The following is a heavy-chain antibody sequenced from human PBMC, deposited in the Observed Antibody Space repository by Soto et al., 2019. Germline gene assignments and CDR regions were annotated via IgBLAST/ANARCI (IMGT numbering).Heavy chain of an antibody. J-gene: IGHJ6*02. D-gene: IGHD4-17*01. CDR2: IYYSGTT. CDR3: ARGTVITNSYTMDV. Sequence: PSETLSLTCTVSGGSISSGDYYWSWIRQPPGKGLEWIGSIYYSGTTHYNTSVKSRVTIFVDTSKNRFSLKLSSVTAADTAVYYCARGTVITNSYTMDVWGQGTTVTVSS. CDR1: GGSISSGDYY. V-gene: IGHV4-30-4*01.